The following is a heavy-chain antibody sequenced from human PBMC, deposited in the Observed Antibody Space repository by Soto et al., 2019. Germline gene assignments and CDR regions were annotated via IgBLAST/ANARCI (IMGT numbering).Heavy chain of an antibody. Sequence: GGSLRLSCAASGFTFSSYGMHWVRQAPGKGLEWVAVIWYDGSNKYYADSVKGRFTISRDNSKNTLYLQMNSLRAEDTAVYYCAGEGQGYGSGIDYMDYWGQGTTVTVSS. D-gene: IGHD3-10*01. CDR1: GFTFSSYG. J-gene: IGHJ4*01. CDR2: IWYDGSNK. V-gene: IGHV3-33*01. CDR3: AGEGQGYGSGIDYMDY.